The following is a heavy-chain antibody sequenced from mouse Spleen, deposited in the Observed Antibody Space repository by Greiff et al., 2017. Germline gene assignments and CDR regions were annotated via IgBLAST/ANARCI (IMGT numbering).Heavy chain of an antibody. J-gene: IGHJ4*01. V-gene: IGHV1-55*01. CDR1: GYTFTSYW. Sequence: QVQLKQSGAELVKPGASVKMSCKASGYTFTSYWITWVKQRPGQGLEWIGDIYPGSGSTNYNEKFKSKATLTVDTSSSTAYMQLSSLTSEDSAVYYCARVLRAMDYWGQGTSVTVSS. CDR3: ARVLRAMDY. CDR2: IYPGSGST. D-gene: IGHD1-1*01.